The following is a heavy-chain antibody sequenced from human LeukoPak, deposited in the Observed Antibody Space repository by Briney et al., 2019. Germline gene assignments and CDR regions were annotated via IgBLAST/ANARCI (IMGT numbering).Heavy chain of an antibody. D-gene: IGHD3-22*01. CDR1: GFTFSNFW. V-gene: IGHV3-74*01. CDR3: VRGPSTHYHDSGGYYRALDI. J-gene: IGHJ3*02. Sequence: SGGSLRLSCGASGFTFSNFWIHWVRQAPGKGLVWVPCINSDGSSTDFADSVKGRFTISRDNANNTLHLEMGSLRAEDTAVYYCVRGPSTHYHDSGGYYRALDIWGQGTKVTVSS. CDR2: INSDGSST.